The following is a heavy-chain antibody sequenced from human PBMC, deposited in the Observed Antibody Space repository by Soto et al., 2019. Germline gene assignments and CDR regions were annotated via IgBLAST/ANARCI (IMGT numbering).Heavy chain of an antibody. CDR3: ARDGGVTGMTTMLDS. CDR1: GDTFRSNG. J-gene: IGHJ5*01. V-gene: IGHV1-69*14. Sequence: QVQLVQSGTEVTKPGSSVQVSCKVSGDTFRSNGISWLRQVPGQGLDWMGGIIPIFGTVNYALKFLGRVTITADKSTTPAYMEVSGLRPDDTGVSYCARDGGVTGMTTMLDSWGQGTVVTVSP. D-gene: IGHD2-8*02. CDR2: IIPIFGTV.